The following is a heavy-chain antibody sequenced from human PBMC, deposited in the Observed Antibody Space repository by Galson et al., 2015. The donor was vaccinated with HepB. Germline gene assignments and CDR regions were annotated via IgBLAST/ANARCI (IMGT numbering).Heavy chain of an antibody. V-gene: IGHV3-30*04. Sequence: SLRLSCAASGFTFSSYAMHWVRQAPGKGLEWVAVISYDGSNKYYADSVKGRFTISRDISKNTLYLQMNRLRAEDTAVYYCARDNSSSSRTKYFDNWGQGTLVTVSS. CDR2: ISYDGSNK. CDR1: GFTFSSYA. J-gene: IGHJ4*02. CDR3: ARDNSSSSRTKYFDN. D-gene: IGHD6-6*01.